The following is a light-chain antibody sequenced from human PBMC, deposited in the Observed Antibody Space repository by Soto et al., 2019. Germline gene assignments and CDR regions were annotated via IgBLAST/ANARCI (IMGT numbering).Light chain of an antibody. CDR2: DSS. J-gene: IGKJ1*01. Sequence: DTKLTHSPSTLSASLRDRVTITCRASQSISGWLSWYQQKPGKAPTLLIYDSSTLESGVPSRFSGSGSGTEFTLSISSLQPDDFATYCCHPYNDYWRFGQGTKVDIK. CDR1: QSISGW. CDR3: HPYNDYWR. V-gene: IGKV1-5*01.